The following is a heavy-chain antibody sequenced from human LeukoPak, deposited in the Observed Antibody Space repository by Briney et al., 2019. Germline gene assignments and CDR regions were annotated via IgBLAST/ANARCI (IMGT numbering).Heavy chain of an antibody. CDR2: IIPIVGIA. CDR3: ARVKYYDSSGYYYGYYGMDV. Sequence: SVKVSCKASEGTFTSYAISWVRQAAGQGREWMGGIIPIVGIANYAQKFQGRVSITADKSTSTASMELSSLRSEDTAVYYCARVKYYDSSGYYYGYYGMDVWGQGTTVTVSS. D-gene: IGHD3-22*01. CDR1: EGTFTSYA. J-gene: IGHJ6*02. V-gene: IGHV1-69*17.